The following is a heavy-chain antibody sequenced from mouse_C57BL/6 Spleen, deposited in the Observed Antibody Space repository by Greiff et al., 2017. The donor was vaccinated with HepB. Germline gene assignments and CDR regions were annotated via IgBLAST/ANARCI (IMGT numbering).Heavy chain of an antibody. CDR2: ISSGSSTI. CDR3: AIPYGSSPFAY. V-gene: IGHV5-17*01. Sequence: EVHLVESGGGLVKPGGSLKLSCAASGFTFSDYGMHWVRQAPEKGLEWVAYISSGSSTIYYADTVKGRFTISRDNAKNTLFLQMTSLRSEDTAMYYCAIPYGSSPFAYWGQGTLVTVSA. CDR1: GFTFSDYG. J-gene: IGHJ3*01. D-gene: IGHD1-1*01.